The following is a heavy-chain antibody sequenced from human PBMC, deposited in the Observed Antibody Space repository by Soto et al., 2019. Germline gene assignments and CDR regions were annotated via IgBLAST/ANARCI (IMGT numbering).Heavy chain of an antibody. Sequence: GGSLRLSCAASGFTFSSYAMSWVRQAPGKGLEWVSAISGSGGSTYYADSVKGRFTISRDNSKNTLYLQMNSLRAEDTAVYYCAKGFSDYIWGSHRIGYYYYYMDVWGKGTTVTVSS. CDR1: GFTFSSYA. J-gene: IGHJ6*03. CDR3: AKGFSDYIWGSHRIGYYYYYMDV. D-gene: IGHD3-16*02. CDR2: ISGSGGST. V-gene: IGHV3-23*01.